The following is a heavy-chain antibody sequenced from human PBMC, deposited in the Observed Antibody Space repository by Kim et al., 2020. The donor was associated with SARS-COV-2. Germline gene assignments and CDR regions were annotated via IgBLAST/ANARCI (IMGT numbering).Heavy chain of an antibody. V-gene: IGHV4-39*01. CDR3: ARRGYSWSLDS. CDR1: GGSISSSSYF. Sequence: SETLSLTCTVSGGSISSSSYFWDWIRQPPGRGLEWIGSGYYVGTTYYNPSLESRVTISVDTSKNEFSLKMTTVTAADTAVYYCARRGYSWSLDSWGQGTLATVSA. J-gene: IGHJ4*02. D-gene: IGHD6-13*01. CDR2: GYYVGTT.